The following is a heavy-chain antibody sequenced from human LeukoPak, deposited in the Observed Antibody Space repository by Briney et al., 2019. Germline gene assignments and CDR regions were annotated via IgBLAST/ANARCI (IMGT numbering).Heavy chain of an antibody. CDR1: GGSISSYY. J-gene: IGHJ4*02. D-gene: IGHD6-13*01. Sequence: SETLSLTCTVSGGSISSYYWSWIRQPPGKGLEWIGYIYYSGSTNYNPSLKSRVTISVDTSKNQFSLKLSSVTAADTAVYYCAGAPSDSSSWYAGGKIGLDYWGQGTLVTVSS. CDR2: IYYSGST. CDR3: AGAPSDSSSWYAGGKIGLDY. V-gene: IGHV4-59*01.